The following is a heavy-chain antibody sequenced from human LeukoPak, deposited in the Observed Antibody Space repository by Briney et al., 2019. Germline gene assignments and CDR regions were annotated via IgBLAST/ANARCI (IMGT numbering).Heavy chain of an antibody. D-gene: IGHD3-10*01. V-gene: IGHV4-34*01. Sequence: ETLSLTCAVYGGSFSGYYWSWIRQPPGKGLEWIGEINHSGSTNYNPSLKSRVTISVDTSKNQFSLKLSSVTAADTAVYYCARGVRYYGSGSYPNWGQGTLVTVSS. CDR3: ARGVRYYGSGSYPN. J-gene: IGHJ4*02. CDR2: INHSGST. CDR1: GGSFSGYY.